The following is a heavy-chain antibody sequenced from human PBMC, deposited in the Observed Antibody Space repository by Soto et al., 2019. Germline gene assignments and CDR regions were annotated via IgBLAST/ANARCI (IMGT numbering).Heavy chain of an antibody. Sequence: PWGSLRLFCAASGFTCSDYYMSWIRQAPGKGLEWVSYISSSGSTIYYADSVKGRFTISRDNAKNSLYLQMNSLRAEDTAVYYCARVVVVPSDAFDIWGQGTMVTVSS. CDR3: ARVVVVPSDAFDI. CDR2: ISSSGSTI. CDR1: GFTCSDYY. J-gene: IGHJ3*02. D-gene: IGHD2-2*01. V-gene: IGHV3-11*01.